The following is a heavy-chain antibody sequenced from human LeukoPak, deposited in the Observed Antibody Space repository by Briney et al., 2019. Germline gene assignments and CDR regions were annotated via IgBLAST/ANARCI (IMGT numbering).Heavy chain of an antibody. D-gene: IGHD3-3*01. J-gene: IGHJ5*02. CDR2: ISAYNGNT. CDR3: ARDRDFWSGYNWFDP. CDR1: GYTFTSYG. V-gene: IGHV1-18*01. Sequence: ASVKVSCKASGYTFTSYGISWVRQAPGQGLEWMGWISAYNGNTNYAQKLQSRVTMTTDTSTSTAYMELRSLRSDDTAVYYCARDRDFWSGYNWFDPWGQGTLVTVSS.